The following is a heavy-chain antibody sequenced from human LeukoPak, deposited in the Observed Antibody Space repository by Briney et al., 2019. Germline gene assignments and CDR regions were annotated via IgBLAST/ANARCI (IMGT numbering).Heavy chain of an antibody. CDR2: IWPDGSNK. CDR1: GLTFSSYG. V-gene: IGHV3-33*01. Sequence: GRSLRLSCAASGLTFSSYGMQWVRQAPGKGLEWVAVIWPDGSNKYYADSVKGRFTISRDNSKNTLYLQMNSLRAEDTAVYYCARNRPAYYFDYWGQGTLVTVSS. CDR3: ARNRPAYYFDY. J-gene: IGHJ4*02.